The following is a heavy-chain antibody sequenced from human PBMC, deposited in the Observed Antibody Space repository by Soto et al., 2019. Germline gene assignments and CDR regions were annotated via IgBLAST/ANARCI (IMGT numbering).Heavy chain of an antibody. CDR3: ARGLYSTSWYVRAFDM. V-gene: IGHV1-46*03. D-gene: IGHD6-13*01. CDR1: ENTFSTYS. J-gene: IGHJ3*02. Sequence: ASVKVSCKASENTFSTYSLHWVRQAPGQGLEWMGVINPTTTTTTDAQKFQGRVTMTRDTSTSTVFLELSSLRSGDTAVYFCARGLYSTSWYVRAFDMWGQGTIVTVSS. CDR2: INPTTTTT.